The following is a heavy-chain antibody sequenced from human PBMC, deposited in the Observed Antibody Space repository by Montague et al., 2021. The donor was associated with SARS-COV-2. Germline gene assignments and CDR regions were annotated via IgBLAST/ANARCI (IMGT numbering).Heavy chain of an antibody. Sequence: SETLSLTCTVSGRSISSSSYYWGWIRQPPGKGLEWIGSIYYSGGTYYNPSLKSRGTISVDTSKNQFSLKLSSVTAADTAVYYCARLPDLLLWFGEALDYWGQGTLVTVSS. V-gene: IGHV4-39*01. CDR1: GRSISSSSYY. CDR3: ARLPDLLLWFGEALDY. J-gene: IGHJ4*02. CDR2: IYYSGGT. D-gene: IGHD3-10*01.